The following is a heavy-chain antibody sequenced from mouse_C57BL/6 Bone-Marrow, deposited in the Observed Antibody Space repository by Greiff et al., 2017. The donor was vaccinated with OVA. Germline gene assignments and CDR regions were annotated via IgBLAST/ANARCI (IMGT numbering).Heavy chain of an antibody. V-gene: IGHV5-15*04. Sequence: EVKLVESGGGLVQPGGSLKLSCAASGFTFSDYGMAWVRQAPRKGPEWVAFISNLAYSIYYADTVTGRFTISRANAKNTLYLDMSSLRSEDTAMYYCARQGYYGLFDYWGQGTTLTVSS. J-gene: IGHJ2*01. CDR2: ISNLAYSI. CDR3: ARQGYYGLFDY. CDR1: GFTFSDYG. D-gene: IGHD1-1*01.